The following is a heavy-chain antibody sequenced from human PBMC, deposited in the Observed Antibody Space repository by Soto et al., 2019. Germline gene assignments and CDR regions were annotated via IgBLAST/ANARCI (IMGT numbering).Heavy chain of an antibody. CDR1: GGSFSGYY. Sequence: SETLSLTCAVYGGSFSGYYWSWIRQPPGKGLEWIGEINHSGSTDYNPSLKSRVTISVDTSKNQFSLKVTSVTAADAAVYYCASQRLTTALFDFWGQGTLVTVSS. J-gene: IGHJ4*02. V-gene: IGHV4-34*01. CDR3: ASQRLTTALFDF. D-gene: IGHD1-1*01. CDR2: INHSGST.